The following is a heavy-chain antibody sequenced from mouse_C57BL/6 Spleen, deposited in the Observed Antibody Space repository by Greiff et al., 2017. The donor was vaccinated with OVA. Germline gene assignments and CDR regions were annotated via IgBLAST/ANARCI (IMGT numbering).Heavy chain of an antibody. CDR3: ASAPVYIGSSYWDFDV. V-gene: IGHV5-2*01. Sequence: EVMLVESGGGLVQPGESLKLSCESTEYEFPSHDMSWVRKTPEKRLELVAAINRDGGSTYYPDTMERRFIISRDNTKKTLYLQMSSLRSEDTAVYYCASAPVYIGSSYWDFDVWGKGTTVTVSS. J-gene: IGHJ1*03. CDR1: EYEFPSHD. D-gene: IGHD1-1*01. CDR2: INRDGGST.